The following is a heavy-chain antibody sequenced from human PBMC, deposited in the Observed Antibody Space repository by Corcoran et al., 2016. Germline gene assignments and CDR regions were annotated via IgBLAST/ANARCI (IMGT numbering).Heavy chain of an antibody. D-gene: IGHD6-13*01. CDR1: GDTFTSYY. V-gene: IGHV1-46*01. J-gene: IGHJ4*02. Sequence: QVQLVQSGAEVKKPGASVKVSCKASGDTFTSYYMHWVRQAPGQGLEWMGIVNPSDGSTSYAQKFQGRVTMTWDTSTSTLDMELSSLGSEDTAVYYCARDGSDSSSWYSGRYWGQGTLVTVSS. CDR2: VNPSDGST. CDR3: ARDGSDSSSWYSGRY.